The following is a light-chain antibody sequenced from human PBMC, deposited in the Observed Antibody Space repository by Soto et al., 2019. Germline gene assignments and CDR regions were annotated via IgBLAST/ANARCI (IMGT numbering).Light chain of an antibody. CDR1: SSDVGGYNY. V-gene: IGLV2-14*01. CDR2: EVS. CDR3: SSYTIRNTLV. Sequence: QSVVTQPASVSGSPGQSITISCTGTSSDVGGYNYVSWYQQYPGKAPQVMIYEVSDRPSGVSNRFSGSKSGNTASLTISGLQAEDEAEYFCSSYTIRNTLVFGTGTKVTVL. J-gene: IGLJ1*01.